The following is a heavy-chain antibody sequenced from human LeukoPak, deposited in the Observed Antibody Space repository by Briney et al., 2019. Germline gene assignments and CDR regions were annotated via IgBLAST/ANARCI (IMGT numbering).Heavy chain of an antibody. CDR1: GYTFTSYG. J-gene: IGHJ4*02. D-gene: IGHD3-9*01. CDR3: ARGYDILAGYNY. CDR2: ISAYNGNT. V-gene: IGHV1-18*04. Sequence: ASVTVSYKASGYTFTSYGISWVRQAPRQGLEWMGWISAYNGNTNYAQKLQGRVTITTDTSTSTAYMELRSLRSDDTAVYYCARGYDILAGYNYWGQGTLVTVSS.